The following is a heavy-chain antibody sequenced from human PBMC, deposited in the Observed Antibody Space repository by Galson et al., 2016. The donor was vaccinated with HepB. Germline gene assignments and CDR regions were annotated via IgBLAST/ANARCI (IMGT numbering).Heavy chain of an antibody. J-gene: IGHJ4*02. CDR1: GFTFSGYA. V-gene: IGHV3-23*01. Sequence: SLRLSCAASGFTFSGYAMTWVRQAPGKGLEWVAAISGGGENTYYADSVKGRFTISRDNSKNTLSLQMSRLRGDDTAVYYCAKGVRRWFLFYLDSWGQGTLVTVSS. CDR3: AKGVRRWFLFYLDS. D-gene: IGHD3/OR15-3a*01. CDR2: ISGGGENT.